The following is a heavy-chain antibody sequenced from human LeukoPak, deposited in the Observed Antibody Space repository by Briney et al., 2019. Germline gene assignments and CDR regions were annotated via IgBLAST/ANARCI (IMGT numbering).Heavy chain of an antibody. CDR1: GYTFTGYY. J-gene: IGHJ4*02. CDR3: ARSYYYDSSGYYEDRYFDY. D-gene: IGHD3-22*01. Sequence: ASVKVSCKASGYTFTGYYMHWVRQAPGQGLEWMGWINPNSGGTNYAQKFQGRVTMTRDTSISTAYMELSRLRSDDTAVYYCARSYYYDSSGYYEDRYFDYWGQGTLVTVSS. CDR2: INPNSGGT. V-gene: IGHV1-2*02.